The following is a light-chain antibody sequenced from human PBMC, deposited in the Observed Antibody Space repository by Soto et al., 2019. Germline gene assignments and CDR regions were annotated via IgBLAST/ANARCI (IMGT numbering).Light chain of an antibody. CDR3: SSYAGSSDV. V-gene: IGLV2-8*01. CDR1: SSDVGGYNY. Sequence: QSALTQPPSASGSPGQSVTISCTGTSSDVGGYNYVSWYQQHPGKAPTVMIYEVSKRPSGVPDRFSGSKSCNTASLTVSGLQAEDEADYYCSSYAGSSDVFGAGTKVTVL. CDR2: EVS. J-gene: IGLJ1*01.